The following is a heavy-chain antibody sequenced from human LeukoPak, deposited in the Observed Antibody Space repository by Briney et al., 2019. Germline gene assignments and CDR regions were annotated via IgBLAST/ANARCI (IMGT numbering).Heavy chain of an antibody. CDR2: IKHDGSQK. J-gene: IGHJ5*02. Sequence: PGGSLRLSCAASGFSFSTYWMTWVRQAPGKGLEWVANIKHDGSQKNYVDSVKGRFTISRDNAKNSLYLQMNSLRSEDSAVYYCATATLTTWGQGTLVTVSS. CDR3: ATATLTT. V-gene: IGHV3-7*05. D-gene: IGHD3-9*01. CDR1: GFSFSTYW.